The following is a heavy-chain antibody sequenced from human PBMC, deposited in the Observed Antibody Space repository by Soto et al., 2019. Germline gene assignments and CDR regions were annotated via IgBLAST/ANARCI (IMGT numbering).Heavy chain of an antibody. J-gene: IGHJ4*02. CDR1: GFTFTYAW. CDR2: IKSKTDGGTT. D-gene: IGHD4-17*01. CDR3: THDYGDYRYYFDY. V-gene: IGHV3-15*01. Sequence: GGSLRLSCAASGFTFTYAWMSWVRQAPGKGPEWVGRIKSKTDGGTTDYAAPVKGRFTISRDDSRNTLYLQMNSLKIEDTAVYYCTHDYGDYRYYFDYWGPGILVTVSS.